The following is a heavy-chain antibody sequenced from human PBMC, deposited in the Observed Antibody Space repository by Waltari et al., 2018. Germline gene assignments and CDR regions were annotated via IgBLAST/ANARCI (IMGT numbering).Heavy chain of an antibody. Sequence: EVQLVQSGAEVKKPGESLRSDCQGSGYIFTHSWIGWLRQRPGKGLDWMGFIYPGDFDTRYSPSFQGQVTISADKSINTAYLQWSSLKASDTAMYYCARLPYYYGSGSYYSDYGMDVWGQGTTVTVSS. J-gene: IGHJ6*02. CDR1: GYIFTHSW. V-gene: IGHV5-51*01. CDR2: IYPGDFDT. D-gene: IGHD3-10*01. CDR3: ARLPYYYGSGSYYSDYGMDV.